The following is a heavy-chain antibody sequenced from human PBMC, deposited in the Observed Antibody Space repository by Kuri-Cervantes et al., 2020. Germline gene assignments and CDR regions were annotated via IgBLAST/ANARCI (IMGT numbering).Heavy chain of an antibody. D-gene: IGHD5-12*01. J-gene: IGHJ4*02. Sequence: LKISCAASGFSFSTYSIFWVRQAPGKGLEWVANIKQDGSEKYYVDSVKGRFTISRDNAKNSLYLQMNSLRAEDTAVYYCARDSGYDWDYFDYWGQGTLVTVSS. V-gene: IGHV3-7*04. CDR3: ARDSGYDWDYFDY. CDR1: GFSFSTYS. CDR2: IKQDGSEK.